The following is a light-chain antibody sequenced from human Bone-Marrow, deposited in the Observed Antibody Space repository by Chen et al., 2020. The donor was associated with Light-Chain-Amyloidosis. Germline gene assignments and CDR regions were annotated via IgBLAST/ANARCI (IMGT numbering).Light chain of an antibody. Sequence: QSALTQPASVSGSPGQSITISCTGTSSDIGDYNYVPWYQQHPGKAPKLMIYDVSNRPSGVSDRLSGSKAGVTASLNISGLQAEDEADYFCSSYTSSSTRVFGGGTKLTVL. CDR3: SSYTSSSTRV. J-gene: IGLJ3*02. CDR2: DVS. V-gene: IGLV2-14*01. CDR1: SSDIGDYNY.